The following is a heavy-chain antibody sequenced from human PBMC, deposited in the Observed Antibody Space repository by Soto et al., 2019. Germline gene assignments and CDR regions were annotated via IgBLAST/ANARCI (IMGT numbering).Heavy chain of an antibody. J-gene: IGHJ3*02. D-gene: IGHD6-19*01. Sequence: QVQLQESGPGLVKPSETLSLTCTVSGGSISSYYWSWIRQPPGKGLEWIGYIYYSGGTNYNPSLKRRVTIAVDPSKNQSSLKRSSVTAADTAVYYCARPYSSGWYAAFDIWGQGTMVTVSS. CDR2: IYYSGGT. CDR3: ARPYSSGWYAAFDI. V-gene: IGHV4-59*08. CDR1: GGSISSYY.